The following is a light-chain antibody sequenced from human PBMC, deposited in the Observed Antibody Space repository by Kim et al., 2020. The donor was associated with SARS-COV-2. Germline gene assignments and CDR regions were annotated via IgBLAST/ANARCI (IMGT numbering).Light chain of an antibody. V-gene: IGLV1-40*01. CDR3: QSYDNSLSALV. J-gene: IGLJ2*01. Sequence: QSVLTQPPSVSGAPGQRVTISCTGSTSNIGAGFHVHWYQQLPGTAPKLLIYGNNNRPSGVPDRFSGSNSGTSASLAITGLQAGDEADYYCQSYDNSLSALVFGGGTKVTVL. CDR1: TSNIGAGFH. CDR2: GNN.